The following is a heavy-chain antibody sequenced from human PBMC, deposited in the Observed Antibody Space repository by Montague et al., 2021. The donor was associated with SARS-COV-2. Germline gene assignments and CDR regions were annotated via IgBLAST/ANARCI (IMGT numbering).Heavy chain of an antibody. CDR3: ARRPTSSITIFGVAQLWGGFDF. CDR1: GGSISSSSYY. D-gene: IGHD3-3*01. CDR2: IYYSGST. V-gene: IGHV4-39*01. Sequence: SETLSLTCTVSGGSISSSSYYWGWIRQPPGKGLEWIGSIYYSGSTYYNPSLKSRVTISVDTSKNQFSLKLSSVTAADTAVYYCARRPTSSITIFGVAQLWGGFDFWGQRTLVTVSS. J-gene: IGHJ4*02.